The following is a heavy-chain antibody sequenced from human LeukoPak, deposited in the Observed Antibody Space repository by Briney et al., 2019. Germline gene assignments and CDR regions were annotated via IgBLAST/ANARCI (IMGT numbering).Heavy chain of an antibody. CDR1: GGSISSSSYY. J-gene: IGHJ4*02. CDR2: IYYSGST. V-gene: IGHV4-39*01. CDR3: ARLYSSVWRN. Sequence: SETLSLTCTVSGGSISSSSYYWGWIRQPPGKGLEWIGSIYYSGSTYYNPSLKSRVTISVDTSKNQFSLKLSSVTAADTAVYYCARLYSSVWRNWGQGTLVTVSS. D-gene: IGHD6-19*01.